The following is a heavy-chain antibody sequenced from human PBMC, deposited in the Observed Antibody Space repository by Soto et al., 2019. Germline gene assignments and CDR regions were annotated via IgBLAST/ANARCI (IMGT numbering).Heavy chain of an antibody. D-gene: IGHD3-3*01. V-gene: IGHV1-2*02. CDR2: INPNSGGT. CDR3: ARGTGSIFGVVISGWFDP. CDR1: GYTFTGDY. Sequence: ASVKLSCKASGYTFTGDYMHWLRQAPRQGLEWMGWINPNSGGTNYAQKFQGRVTMTRDTSISTAYMELSRLRSDDTAVYYCARGTGSIFGVVISGWFDPWGQGTLVTVSS. J-gene: IGHJ5*02.